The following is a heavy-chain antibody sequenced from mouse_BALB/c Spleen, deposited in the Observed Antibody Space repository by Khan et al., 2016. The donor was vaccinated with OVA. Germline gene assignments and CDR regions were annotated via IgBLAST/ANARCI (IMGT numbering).Heavy chain of an antibody. Sequence: LQQPGSELVRPGASVKLSCKASGYTFTSYWMHWVKQRHGQGLEWIGNIYPGSGSTNYDEKFKSKGTLTVDTSSSTAYMHLSSLTSEDSAVYYCTREGDYWGQGTSVTVSS. CDR3: TREGDY. J-gene: IGHJ4*01. CDR2: IYPGSGST. CDR1: GYTFTSYW. V-gene: IGHV1S22*01.